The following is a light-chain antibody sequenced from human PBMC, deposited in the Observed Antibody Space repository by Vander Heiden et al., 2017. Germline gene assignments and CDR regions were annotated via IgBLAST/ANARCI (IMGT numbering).Light chain of an antibody. J-gene: IGLJ2*01. CDR3: QSADSSGTYVV. CDR1: ALPKQY. Sequence: SYELTQPPSVSVSPGQTARITCSGEALPKQYAYWYQQKPGQAPVLVIYKDSERPSGIPERFSGSGSGTTVTLTISGVQAEDEADYYCQSADSSGTYVVFGGGTKLTVL. V-gene: IGLV3-25*03. CDR2: KDS.